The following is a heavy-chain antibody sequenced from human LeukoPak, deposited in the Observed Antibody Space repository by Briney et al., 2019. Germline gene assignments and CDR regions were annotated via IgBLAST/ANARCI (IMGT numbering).Heavy chain of an antibody. Sequence: GGSLRLSCRGSGFIYGNYWMTWVRQAPGKGLEWVSTISGSDDGTYYADSVRGRFTISRDNSKNTLYLQMNSLRAEDTAVYYCAKDKRGYSYGADYWGQGTLVTVSS. CDR1: GFIYGNYW. J-gene: IGHJ4*02. CDR2: ISGSDDGT. D-gene: IGHD5-18*01. CDR3: AKDKRGYSYGADY. V-gene: IGHV3-23*01.